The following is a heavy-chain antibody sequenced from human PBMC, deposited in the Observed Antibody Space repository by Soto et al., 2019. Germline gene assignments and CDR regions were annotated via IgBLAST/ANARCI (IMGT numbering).Heavy chain of an antibody. CDR1: GYTFTSYG. CDR2: ISAYNGNT. V-gene: IGHV1-18*01. CDR3: ARFYGGGYDDGEWDHYYYGMDV. Sequence: ASVKVSCKASGYTFTSYGISWVRQAPGQGLEWMGWISAYNGNTNYAQKLQGRVTMTTDTSTSTAYMELRSLRSDDTAVYYCARFYGGGYDDGEWDHYYYGMDVWGQGTTVTVSS. D-gene: IGHD5-12*01. J-gene: IGHJ6*02.